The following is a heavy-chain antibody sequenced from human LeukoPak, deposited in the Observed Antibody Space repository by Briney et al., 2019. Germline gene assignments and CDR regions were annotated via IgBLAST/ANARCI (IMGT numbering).Heavy chain of an antibody. CDR2: ISSTSSDI. Sequence: PGGSLRLSCVASGFAFETYTMNWVRQAPGKGLEWVSFISSTSSDINYADSVRDRFTISRDNAKNSLFLQMDSLRVGDTAVYYCAKGLFSGYDKYLDSWGQGTLVTVSS. V-gene: IGHV3-21*04. CDR3: AKGLFSGYDKYLDS. J-gene: IGHJ4*02. CDR1: GFAFETYT. D-gene: IGHD5-12*01.